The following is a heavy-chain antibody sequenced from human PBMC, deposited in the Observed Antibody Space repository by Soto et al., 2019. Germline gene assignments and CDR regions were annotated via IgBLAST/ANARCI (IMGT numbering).Heavy chain of an antibody. Sequence: SLRLSCAASGFTFSDYYMSWIRQAPGKGLEWVSYISSSSSYTNYADSVKGRFTISRDNAKNSLYLQMNSLRAEDTAVYYCARVLGDVNYSFRSTSFYGMDVWGQGTTVT. CDR3: ARVLGDVNYSFRSTSFYGMDV. D-gene: IGHD2-2*01. J-gene: IGHJ6*02. CDR1: GFTFSDYY. CDR2: ISSSSSYT. V-gene: IGHV3-11*06.